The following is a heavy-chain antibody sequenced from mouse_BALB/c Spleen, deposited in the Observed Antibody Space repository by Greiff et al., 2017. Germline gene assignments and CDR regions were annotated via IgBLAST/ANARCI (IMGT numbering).Heavy chain of an antibody. J-gene: IGHJ2*01. V-gene: IGHV1-87*01. CDR1: GYTFTSYW. CDR3: ARRGGNYE. Sequence: QVQLKQSGAELARPGASVKLSCKASGYTFTSYWMQWVKQRPGQGLEWIGAIYPGDGDTRYTQKFKGKATLTADKSSSTAYMQLSSLASEDSAVYYCARRGGNYEWGQGTTLTVSS. D-gene: IGHD2-1*01. CDR2: IYPGDGDT.